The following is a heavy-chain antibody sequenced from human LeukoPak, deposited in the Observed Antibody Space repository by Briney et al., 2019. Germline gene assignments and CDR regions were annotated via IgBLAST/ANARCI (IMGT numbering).Heavy chain of an antibody. CDR3: ATNYPYGSGSYYAPYYFDY. CDR1: GFTFSSYW. CDR2: IKQDGSEK. V-gene: IGHV3-7*01. J-gene: IGHJ4*02. Sequence: GGSLRLSCAASGFTFSSYWMSWVRQAPGKGLEWVANIKQDGSEKYYVDSVKGRFTISRGNAKNSLYLQMNSLRAEDTAVYYCATNYPYGSGSYYAPYYFDYWGQGTLVTVSS. D-gene: IGHD3-10*01.